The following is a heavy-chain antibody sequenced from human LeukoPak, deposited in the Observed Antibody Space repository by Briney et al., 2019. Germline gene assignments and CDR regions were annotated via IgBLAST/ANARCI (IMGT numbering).Heavy chain of an antibody. Sequence: SGTLSLTCTVSGGSISSYYWSWIRQPPGKGLEWIGYIYYSGSTNYNPSLKSRVTISVDTSKNQFSLKLSSVTAADTAVYYCTRSGPFLEWLLYDWFDPWGQGTLVTVSS. CDR2: IYYSGST. D-gene: IGHD3-3*01. CDR1: GGSISSYY. V-gene: IGHV4-59*01. J-gene: IGHJ5*02. CDR3: TRSGPFLEWLLYDWFDP.